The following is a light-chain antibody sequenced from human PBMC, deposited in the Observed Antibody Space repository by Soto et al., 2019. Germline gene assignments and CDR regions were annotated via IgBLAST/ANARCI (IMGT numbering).Light chain of an antibody. CDR3: QQYGSSGT. CDR2: GAS. Sequence: EIVMTQSPATLSVSPGERATLSCRASQSVSTNQLAWYQQKPGQAPRLLIYGASNRATGIPDRFSGSGSGTDFTLTISRLEPEDFAVYYCQQYGSSGTFGQGTKVDIK. V-gene: IGKV3-20*01. CDR1: QSVSTNQ. J-gene: IGKJ1*01.